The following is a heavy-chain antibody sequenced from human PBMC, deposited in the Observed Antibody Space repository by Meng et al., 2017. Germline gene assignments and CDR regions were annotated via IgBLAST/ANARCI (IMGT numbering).Heavy chain of an antibody. CDR3: ARGNYFDY. CDR1: GFTFSGHA. J-gene: IGHJ4*02. V-gene: IGHV3-23*01. CDR2: ISGSADSI. D-gene: IGHD3-10*01. Sequence: GESLKISCAASGFTFSGHAMTWVRQAPGKGLEWVSSISGSADSIYYADSVKGRFTISRDNSKNTLYLQMNSLRAEDTAVYYCARGNYFDYWGQGTLVTVSS.